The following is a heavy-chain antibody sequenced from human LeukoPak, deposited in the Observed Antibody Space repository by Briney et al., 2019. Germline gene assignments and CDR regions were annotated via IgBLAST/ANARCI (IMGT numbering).Heavy chain of an antibody. CDR3: ARGRKSGLWSGIATYNWFDP. D-gene: IGHD3-3*01. Sequence: GGSLRLSCAASGFTFSIYSMNWVRQAPGKGLEWVSSISSSSSYIYYADSVKGRFTISRDNAKNSLYLQMNSLRAEDTAVYYCARGRKSGLWSGIATYNWFDPWGQGTLVTVSS. CDR1: GFTFSIYS. J-gene: IGHJ5*02. CDR2: ISSSSSYI. V-gene: IGHV3-21*01.